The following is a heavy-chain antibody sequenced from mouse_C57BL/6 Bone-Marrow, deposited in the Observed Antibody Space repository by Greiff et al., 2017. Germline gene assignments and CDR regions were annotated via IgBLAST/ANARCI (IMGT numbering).Heavy chain of an antibody. CDR3: TGDGSSYWYFDV. CDR2: IRLKSDNYAT. J-gene: IGHJ1*03. Sequence: DVKVEESGGGLVQPGGSLKLSCVASGFTFSNYWMNWVRQSPEKGLEWVAQIRLKSDNYATHYAEYVKGRFAISRDDSKSSVSLQRNNLRAEDTGIYYCTGDGSSYWYFDVWGTGTTVTVSS. CDR1: GFTFSNYW. D-gene: IGHD1-1*01. V-gene: IGHV6-3*01.